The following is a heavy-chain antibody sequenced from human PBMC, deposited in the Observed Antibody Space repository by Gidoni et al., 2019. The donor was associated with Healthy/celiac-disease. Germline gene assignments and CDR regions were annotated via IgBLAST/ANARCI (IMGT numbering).Heavy chain of an antibody. CDR1: VCSISSYY. J-gene: IGHJ4*02. V-gene: IGHV4-59*01. Sequence: QLQLPDSVPGLVKPSETLSLTCPVSVCSISSYYWRWIRQPPGKGLAWIGYIYYSGSTNYNPSLKSRVTISVDTSKNQFSLKQSSVTAADTAVYYCARAELDCTGGVCSDYWGQGTLVTVSS. CDR2: IYYSGST. D-gene: IGHD2-8*02. CDR3: ARAELDCTGGVCSDY.